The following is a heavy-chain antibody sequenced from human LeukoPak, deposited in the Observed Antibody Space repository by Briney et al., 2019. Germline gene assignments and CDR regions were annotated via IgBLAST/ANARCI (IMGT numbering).Heavy chain of an antibody. Sequence: SVKVSCKASGGTFSSYTISWVRQAPGQGLEWMGRIIPILGIANYAQKFQGRVTITADKSTSTAYMELSSLRSEDTAVYYYAREVAVAGTFDYWGQGTLVTVSS. CDR1: GGTFSSYT. V-gene: IGHV1-69*04. CDR3: AREVAVAGTFDY. J-gene: IGHJ4*02. CDR2: IIPILGIA. D-gene: IGHD6-19*01.